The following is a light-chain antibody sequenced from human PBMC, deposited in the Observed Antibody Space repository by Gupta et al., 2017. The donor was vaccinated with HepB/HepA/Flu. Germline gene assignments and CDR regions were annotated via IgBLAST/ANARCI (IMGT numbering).Light chain of an antibody. CDR3: QQYKKWPTGLT. V-gene: IGKV3-15*01. Sequence: EIVMTQSPATLSVSPGERATLSCRANQTVNNNLAWYQQKPGQAPRLLISDASTRATGIPARFSGSGSGTEFTLTISSRQSEDFAVYYCQQYKKWPTGLTFGGGTKVEIK. J-gene: IGKJ4*01. CDR1: QTVNNN. CDR2: DAS.